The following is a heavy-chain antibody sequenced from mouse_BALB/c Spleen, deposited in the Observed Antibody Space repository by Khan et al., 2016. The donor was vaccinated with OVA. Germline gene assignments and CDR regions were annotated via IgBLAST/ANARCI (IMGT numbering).Heavy chain of an antibody. D-gene: IGHD1-1*01. CDR3: ARHGSNSWFAY. J-gene: IGHJ3*01. CDR1: GYSFTSYY. Sequence: EVQLQESGPELMKPGASVKISCKASGYSFTSYYIHWVKQSHGKTLEWIGYIDPFNGGSTYNQKFKVKATLTVDKSSSTAYMHLSSLTSEDSAVYYCARHGSNSWFAYWGQGTLVTGSA. CDR2: IDPFNGGS. V-gene: IGHV1-31*01.